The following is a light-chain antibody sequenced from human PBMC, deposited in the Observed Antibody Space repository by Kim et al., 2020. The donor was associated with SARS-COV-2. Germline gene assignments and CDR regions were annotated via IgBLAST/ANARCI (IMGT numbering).Light chain of an antibody. V-gene: IGKV1-39*01. Sequence: IQMTKSPSSLSASVGDRVTITCRASQSISSYLNWYQQKPGKAPKLLIYAASSLQSGVPSRFSGSGSGTDFTLTISSLQPEDFATYYCQQSYSTPFTFGGGTKVDIK. CDR1: QSISSY. CDR3: QQSYSTPFT. J-gene: IGKJ4*01. CDR2: AAS.